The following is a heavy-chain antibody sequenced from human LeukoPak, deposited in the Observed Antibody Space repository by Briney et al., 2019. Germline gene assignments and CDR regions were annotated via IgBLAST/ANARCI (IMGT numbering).Heavy chain of an antibody. CDR3: ARAVRGVIGVWDY. Sequence: ASVKVSCKASGYTFTTYGISWERQAPGQGLEWMGWISANNGKTNYAQKLQGRVTMTTDTSTTTAYMELRSLRSDDTAVYYCARAVRGVIGVWDYWGQGTLVTVSS. CDR2: ISANNGKT. D-gene: IGHD3-10*01. J-gene: IGHJ4*02. V-gene: IGHV1-18*01. CDR1: GYTFTTYG.